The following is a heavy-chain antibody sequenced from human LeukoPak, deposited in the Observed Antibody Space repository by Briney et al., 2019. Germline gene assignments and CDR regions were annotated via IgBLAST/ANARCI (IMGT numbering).Heavy chain of an antibody. D-gene: IGHD3-22*01. CDR3: ARHYYDSSGTFDY. V-gene: IGHV2-70*11. CDR2: IDWDDDK. CDR1: GFSLSTSGMC. J-gene: IGHJ4*02. Sequence: RESGPALVKPTQTLTLTCTFSGFSLSTSGMCVSWIRQPPGKALEWLARIDWDDDKYYSTSLTTRLTISKDTSKNQVVLTMTNMDPVDSATYYCARHYYDSSGTFDYWGQGTLVTVSS.